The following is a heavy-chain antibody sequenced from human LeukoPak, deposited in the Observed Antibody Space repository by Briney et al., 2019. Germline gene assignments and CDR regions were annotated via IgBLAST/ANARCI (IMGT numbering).Heavy chain of an antibody. V-gene: IGHV3-21*01. D-gene: IGHD2-2*02. CDR3: ARAHLYCSSTSCYTGLMTDY. CDR1: GFTFSSYS. Sequence: GGSLRLSCAASGFTFSSYSMNWVRQAPGKGLEWISSISSSSSYIYYADSVKGRFTISRDNAKNTLYLQMNSLRAEDTAVYYCARAHLYCSSTSCYTGLMTDYWGQGTLVTVSS. CDR2: ISSSSSYI. J-gene: IGHJ4*02.